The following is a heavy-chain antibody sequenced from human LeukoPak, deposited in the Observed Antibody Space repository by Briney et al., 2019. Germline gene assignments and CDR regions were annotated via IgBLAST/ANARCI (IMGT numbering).Heavy chain of an antibody. CDR3: AKDRPIAALD. V-gene: IGHV3-30*02. CDR2: IRYDGSNK. CDR1: GFTFSSYA. D-gene: IGHD6-6*01. J-gene: IGHJ4*02. Sequence: GGSLRLSCAASGFTFSSYAMHWVRQAPGKGLEWVAFIRYDGSNKYYADSVKGRFTISRDTSKNTLYLQMNSLRAEDTAVYYCAKDRPIAALDWGQGTLVTVSS.